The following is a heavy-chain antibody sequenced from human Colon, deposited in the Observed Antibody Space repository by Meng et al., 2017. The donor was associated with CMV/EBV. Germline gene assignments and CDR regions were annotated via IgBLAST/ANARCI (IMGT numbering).Heavy chain of an antibody. Sequence: ASVTVSCKASGYTFINYYMYWVRQAPGQGLEWMGMINPSGVGTSYAQKFQGRVTMTRDTSTTTFYMELSSLRSDDTAVYYCAKEVIGADLAFYYHGMDVWGQGTTVTVSS. D-gene: IGHD2/OR15-2a*01. J-gene: IGHJ6*02. V-gene: IGHV1-46*01. CDR2: INPSGVGT. CDR1: GYTFINYY. CDR3: AKEVIGADLAFYYHGMDV.